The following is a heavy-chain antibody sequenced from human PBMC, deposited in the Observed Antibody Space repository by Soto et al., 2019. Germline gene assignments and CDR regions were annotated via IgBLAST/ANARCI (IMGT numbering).Heavy chain of an antibody. CDR3: AKIYQGYCSGGSCSATDY. J-gene: IGHJ4*02. Sequence: GGSLRLSCAASGFTFSSYAMSWVRQAPGKGLEWVSAISGSGGSTYYADSVKGRFTISRDNSKNTLYLQMNSLRAEDTAVYYCAKIYQGYCSGGSCSATDYWGQGTLVTVSS. V-gene: IGHV3-23*01. CDR2: ISGSGGST. D-gene: IGHD2-15*01. CDR1: GFTFSSYA.